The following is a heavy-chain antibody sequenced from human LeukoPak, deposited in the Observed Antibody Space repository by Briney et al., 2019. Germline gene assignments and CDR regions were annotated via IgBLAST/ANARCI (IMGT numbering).Heavy chain of an antibody. V-gene: IGHV3-48*02. CDR1: GFTFSGYS. Sequence: GGSLRLSCAASGFTFSGYSMNWVRQAPGKGLEWVSSISGSSSTIYYADSVKGRCTISRDNARNSLYLQMNSLRDEDTAVYYCAATGYNDFWSGYSFDYWGRGTLVTVSS. CDR2: ISGSSSTI. J-gene: IGHJ4*02. CDR3: AATGYNDFWSGYSFDY. D-gene: IGHD3-3*01.